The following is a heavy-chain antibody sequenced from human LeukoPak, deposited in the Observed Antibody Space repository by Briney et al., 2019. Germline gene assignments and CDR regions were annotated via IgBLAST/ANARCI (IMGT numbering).Heavy chain of an antibody. J-gene: IGHJ4*02. CDR1: GGSISSYY. CDR3: ARGTIFGVTLFDY. CDR2: IYYSGST. D-gene: IGHD3-3*01. Sequence: SETLSLTCTVSGGSISSYYWSWIRQPPGKGLEWIGYIYYSGSTNYNPSLKSRVTISVDTSKNQFSLKLSSVTAADTAVYYCARGTIFGVTLFDYWGQGTLVTVSS. V-gene: IGHV4-59*01.